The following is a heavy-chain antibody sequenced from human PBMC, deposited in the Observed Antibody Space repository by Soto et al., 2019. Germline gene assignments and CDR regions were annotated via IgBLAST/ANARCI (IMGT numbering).Heavy chain of an antibody. CDR2: INHNKST. V-gene: IGHV4-34*01. CDR3: ARTIFTYGSGWYWFGP. D-gene: IGHD6-19*01. J-gene: IGHJ5*02. Sequence: SETLSLTCAVYGGSFSGYFWCWIRQPPGKGLDWIGEINHNKSTHYNPSLKSRVTISVDTSKNQFALKLSSVTAADTAVYYCARTIFTYGSGWYWFGPWGQGTLVTVSS. CDR1: GGSFSGYF.